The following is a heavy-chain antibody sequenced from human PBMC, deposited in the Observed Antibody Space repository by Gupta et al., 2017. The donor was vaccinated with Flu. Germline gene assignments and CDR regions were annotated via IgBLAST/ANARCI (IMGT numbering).Heavy chain of an antibody. J-gene: IGHJ4*02. CDR2: IKSETDGGTT. Sequence: EVQLVESGGGLVKPGGSLRLSCAASGSTFRNAGMSWVRQAPGKGLEWVGRIKSETDGGTTDYAVAVKGRFTISRDDSNNALYLQMNSLKTDDTAVYYCTTTWGSGSFPDYWGQGTLVTVSS. V-gene: IGHV3-15*01. CDR1: GSTFRNAG. D-gene: IGHD3-10*01. CDR3: TTTWGSGSFPDY.